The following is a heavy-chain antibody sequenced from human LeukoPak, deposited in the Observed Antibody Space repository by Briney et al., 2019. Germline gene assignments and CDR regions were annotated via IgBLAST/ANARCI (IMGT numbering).Heavy chain of an antibody. D-gene: IGHD6-19*01. V-gene: IGHV3-30*04. Sequence: PGGSLRLSCEASGFIFSGNAMHWVRQAPGKGLEWVAVVSYDGGTKYYADSVRGRFTIARDNSKNTLYLQMNSLRGDDTAVYYCARDFGSGWSTYYYYYMDVWGKGTTVTVSS. CDR3: ARDFGSGWSTYYYYYMDV. J-gene: IGHJ6*03. CDR1: GFIFSGNA. CDR2: VSYDGGTK.